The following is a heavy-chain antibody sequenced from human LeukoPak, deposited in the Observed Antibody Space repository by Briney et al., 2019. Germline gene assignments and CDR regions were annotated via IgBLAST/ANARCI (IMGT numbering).Heavy chain of an antibody. CDR3: AKDGSFGDYGDYFDY. J-gene: IGHJ4*02. V-gene: IGHV3-23*01. Sequence: PGGSLRLSCAASGFTFSSYWMSWVRQAPGKGLEWVSAISGSGGSTYYADSVKGRFTISRDNSKNTLYLQMNSLRAEDTAVYYCAKDGSFGDYGDYFDYWGQGTLVTVSS. CDR2: ISGSGGST. D-gene: IGHD4-17*01. CDR1: GFTFSSYW.